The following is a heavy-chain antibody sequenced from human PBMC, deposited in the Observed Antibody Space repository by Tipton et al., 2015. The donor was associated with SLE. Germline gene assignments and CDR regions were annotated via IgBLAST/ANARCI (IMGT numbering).Heavy chain of an antibody. CDR3: ARGNWNYDAFDI. V-gene: IGHV3-33*01. CDR1: GFTFSSYG. D-gene: IGHD1-7*01. CDR2: IWYDGSNK. Sequence: SLRLSCAASGFTFSSYGMHWVRQAPGKGLEWVAVIWYDGSNKYYADSVKGRFTISRDNSKNTLYLQMNSLRAEDTAVYYCARGNWNYDAFDIWGQGTMVTVSS. J-gene: IGHJ3*02.